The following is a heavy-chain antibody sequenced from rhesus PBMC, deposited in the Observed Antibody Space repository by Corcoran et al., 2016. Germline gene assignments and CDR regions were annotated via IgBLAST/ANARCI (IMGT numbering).Heavy chain of an antibody. CDR3: APESRGRYFDY. J-gene: IGHJ4*01. CDR2: INGNRGRT. Sequence: QVQLQESGPGLVKPSETLSLTCAVSGDSFSNYWWSWIRQPPGKRLEGIGEINGNRGRTNSTPSLKRRVTSSQDASKNQFSLKLSSVTAADTAVYYCAPESRGRYFDYWGQGVLVTVSS. CDR1: GDSFSNYW. V-gene: IGHV4-80*01. D-gene: IGHD3-9*01.